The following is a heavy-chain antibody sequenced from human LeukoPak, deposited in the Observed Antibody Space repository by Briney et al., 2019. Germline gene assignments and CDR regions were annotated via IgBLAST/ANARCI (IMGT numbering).Heavy chain of an antibody. V-gene: IGHV4-59*01. CDR1: SGSISYY. CDR2: IANSGTT. CDR3: ARIGNCSSTSCSHDAFDI. J-gene: IGHJ3*02. D-gene: IGHD2-2*03. Sequence: SETLSLTCTVSSGSISYYWTWIRQPPGKGLEWIGYIANSGTTNYNPSLKSRVTILVDKSKNQFFLKLSSVTAADTAVYYCARIGNCSSTSCSHDAFDIWGQGTMVAVSS.